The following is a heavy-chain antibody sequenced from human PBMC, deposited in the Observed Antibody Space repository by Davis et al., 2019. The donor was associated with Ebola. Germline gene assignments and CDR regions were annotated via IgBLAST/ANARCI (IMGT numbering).Heavy chain of an antibody. CDR1: GGSISSYY. CDR2: IYYSGST. J-gene: IGHJ3*02. Sequence: GSLRLSCSVSGGSISSYYWSWIRQPPGKGLEWIGYIYYSGSTNYNPSLKSRVTISVDTSKNQFSLKLSSVTAADTAVYYCASGPFYYDSSGYGEAFDIWGQGTMVTVSS. D-gene: IGHD3-22*01. V-gene: IGHV4-59*01. CDR3: ASGPFYYDSSGYGEAFDI.